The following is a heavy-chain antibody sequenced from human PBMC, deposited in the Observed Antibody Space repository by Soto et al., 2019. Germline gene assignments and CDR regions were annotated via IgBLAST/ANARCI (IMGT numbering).Heavy chain of an antibody. CDR1: GGTFSSYA. J-gene: IGHJ4*02. CDR2: IIPIFGTA. D-gene: IGHD5-18*01. Sequence: QVQLVQSGADVKKPGSSVKVSCKASGGTFSSYAISWVRQAPGQGLEWMGGIIPIFGTANYAQKFQCRVTITADESTSTPYMELSSLISEDTAVYYCARVRGYSYRIDYWGQGTLVTVSS. CDR3: ARVRGYSYRIDY. V-gene: IGHV1-69*01.